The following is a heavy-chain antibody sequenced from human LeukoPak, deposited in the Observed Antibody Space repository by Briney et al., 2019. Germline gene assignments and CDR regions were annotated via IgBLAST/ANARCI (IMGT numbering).Heavy chain of an antibody. V-gene: IGHV4-59*01. Sequence: PSETLSLTCTVSGGSISSFYWSWIRQPPGKGLEWIGYIYYSGSTNYNPSLKSRVTISVDTSKNQFSLKLSSVTAADTAVYYCARHGTSGTNLNWFDPGAREPWSPSPQ. D-gene: IGHD1-1*01. CDR1: GGSISSFY. J-gene: IGHJ5*02. CDR3: ARHGTSGTNLNWFDP. CDR2: IYYSGST.